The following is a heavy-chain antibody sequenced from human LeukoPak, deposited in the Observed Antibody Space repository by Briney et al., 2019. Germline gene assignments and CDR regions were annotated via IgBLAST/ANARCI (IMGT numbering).Heavy chain of an antibody. J-gene: IGHJ4*02. V-gene: IGHV4-4*07. D-gene: IGHD3-10*01. Sequence: SETLSLTCTVSGGSISGYHWSWIRQPAGNGLEWIGRIYTIGTTNYNPSLKSRVTMSVDTSKNQFSLKLTSATAADTAVYYCARDRMVRGITTGDFDYWGQGTLVTVSS. CDR2: IYTIGTT. CDR1: GGSISGYH. CDR3: ARDRMVRGITTGDFDY.